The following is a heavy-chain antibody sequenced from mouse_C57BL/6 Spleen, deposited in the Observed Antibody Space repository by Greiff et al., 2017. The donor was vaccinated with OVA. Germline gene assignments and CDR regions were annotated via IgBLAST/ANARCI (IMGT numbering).Heavy chain of an antibody. V-gene: IGHV1-64*01. Sequence: VQLQQPGAELVKPGASVKLSCKASGYTFTSYWMHWVKQRPGQGLEWIGMIHPNSGSTNYNEKFKSKATLTVDKSSSTAYMQLSSLTSEDSAVYYCAIYYSNFAWFAYWGQGTLVTVSA. D-gene: IGHD2-5*01. CDR1: GYTFTSYW. CDR3: AIYYSNFAWFAY. J-gene: IGHJ3*01. CDR2: IHPNSGST.